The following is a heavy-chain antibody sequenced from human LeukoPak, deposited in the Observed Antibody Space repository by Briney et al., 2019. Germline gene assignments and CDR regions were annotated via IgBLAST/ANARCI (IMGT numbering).Heavy chain of an antibody. CDR2: INPNSGAT. V-gene: IGHV1-2*02. CDR1: GYTFTAYY. D-gene: IGHD3-3*01. CDR3: ARSAIHGVFIIDY. J-gene: IGHJ4*02. Sequence: GASVKVSCKASGYTFTAYYIHWVRQAPGQGLEWMGWINPNSGATKDAQKFQGRVTMTRDTSIGTAYMELTRLRSDDAAVYYCARSAIHGVFIIDYWGQGTRVTVSS.